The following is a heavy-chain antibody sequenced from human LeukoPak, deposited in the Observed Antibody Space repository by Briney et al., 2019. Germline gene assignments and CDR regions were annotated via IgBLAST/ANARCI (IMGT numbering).Heavy chain of an antibody. J-gene: IGHJ6*02. CDR3: ARVRYSGYGIPSGGMDV. CDR1: GYTFTSYA. D-gene: IGHD5-12*01. V-gene: IGHV7-4-1*02. Sequence: ASVKVSFKASGYTFTSYAMNWVRQAPGQGLEWMGWINTNTGNPTYAQGFTGRFVFSLDTSVSTAYLQISSLKAEDTAVYYCARVRYSGYGIPSGGMDVWGQGTTVTVSS. CDR2: INTNTGNP.